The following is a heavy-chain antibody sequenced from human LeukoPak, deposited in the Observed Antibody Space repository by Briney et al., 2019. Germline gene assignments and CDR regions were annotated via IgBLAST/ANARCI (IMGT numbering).Heavy chain of an antibody. V-gene: IGHV1-69*13. Sequence: GGSVNVSCKASGGTFSSYAISWVRQAPGQGLEWMGGIIPIFGTANYAQKFQGRVTITADESTSTAYMELSSLRSEDTAVYYCAREGSTVVTNYYYYGMDVWGQGTTVTVSS. CDR3: AREGSTVVTNYYYYGMDV. CDR2: IIPIFGTA. J-gene: IGHJ6*02. D-gene: IGHD4-23*01. CDR1: GGTFSSYA.